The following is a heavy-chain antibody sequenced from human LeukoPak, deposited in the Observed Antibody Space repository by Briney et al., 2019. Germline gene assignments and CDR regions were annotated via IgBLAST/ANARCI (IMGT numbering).Heavy chain of an antibody. CDR2: INHSGST. CDR1: GGSFSGYY. V-gene: IGHV4-34*01. Sequence: SQTLSLTCAVYGGSFSGYYWSWIRQPPGKGLEWIGEINHSGSTNYNPSLKSRITISVDTSKNQFSLKLSSVTAADTAVYYCARGLSAIVYWGQGTLVTVSS. CDR3: ARGLSAIVY. D-gene: IGHD2-15*01. J-gene: IGHJ4*02.